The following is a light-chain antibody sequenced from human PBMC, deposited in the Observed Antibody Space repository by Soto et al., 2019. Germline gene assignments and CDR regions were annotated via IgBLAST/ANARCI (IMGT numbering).Light chain of an antibody. CDR3: QQYTNWPSWT. J-gene: IGKJ1*01. CDR2: GAS. CDR1: QSVGSF. V-gene: IGKV3-15*01. Sequence: EKVMTQSPATLSMSPGERATLSCRASQSVGSFLAWYQQKPGQAPRRLLYGASTRATGIPARFSGSGSGTEFTLTISSLQSEDFAVYYCQQYTNWPSWTFGQGTKVE.